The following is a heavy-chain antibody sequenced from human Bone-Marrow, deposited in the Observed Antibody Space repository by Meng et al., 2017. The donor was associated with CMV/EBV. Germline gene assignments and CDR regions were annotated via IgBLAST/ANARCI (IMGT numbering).Heavy chain of an antibody. CDR2: INSDGSST. CDR3: VRYRGVDFWSGYYSFDQ. J-gene: IGHJ4*02. D-gene: IGHD3-3*01. CDR1: GFTFSSYW. V-gene: IGHV3-74*01. Sequence: GGSLRLSCAASGFTFSSYWMHWVRQAPGKGLVWVSRINSDGSSTSYADSVKGRFTISRDNAKNSVYLQMNSLRADDTAVYHCVRYRGVDFWSGYYSFDQWGQGTLVTVSS.